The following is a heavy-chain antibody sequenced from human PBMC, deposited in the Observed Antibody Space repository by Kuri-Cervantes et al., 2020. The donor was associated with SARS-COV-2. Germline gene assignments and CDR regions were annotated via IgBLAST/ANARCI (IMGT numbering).Heavy chain of an antibody. CDR2: ISYDGSNK. CDR3: ASLSITGTTQFDY. V-gene: IGHV3-30-3*01. D-gene: IGHD1-20*01. Sequence: GGSLRLSCAASGFTFSSYAMHWVRQAPGKGLEWVAVISYDGSNKYYADSVKGRFTISRDNSKNTLYLQMNSLRAEDTAVYYCASLSITGTTQFDYWGQGTLVTVSS. CDR1: GFTFSSYA. J-gene: IGHJ4*02.